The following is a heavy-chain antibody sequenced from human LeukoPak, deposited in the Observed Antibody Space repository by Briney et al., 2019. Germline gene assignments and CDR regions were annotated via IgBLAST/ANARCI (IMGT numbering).Heavy chain of an antibody. CDR3: ARGVAVAGTFYFDY. D-gene: IGHD6-19*01. Sequence: SETLSLTCTVSGGSISSYYWSWIRQPPGKGLEWIGYIYYSGSTNYNPSLKSGVTISVDTSKNQFSLKLSSVTAADTAVYYCARGVAVAGTFYFDYWGQGTLVTVSS. CDR2: IYYSGST. V-gene: IGHV4-59*01. CDR1: GGSISSYY. J-gene: IGHJ4*02.